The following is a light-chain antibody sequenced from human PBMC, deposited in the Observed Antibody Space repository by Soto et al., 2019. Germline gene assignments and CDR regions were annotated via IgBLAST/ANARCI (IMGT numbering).Light chain of an antibody. CDR1: QSVSSSY. J-gene: IGKJ1*01. V-gene: IGKV3-20*01. CDR3: QQYGSSPVT. Sequence: EIVLTQSPGPLSLSPGERATLSCRASQSVSSSYLAWYQQKPGQAPRLLIYGASSRATGIPDRFSGSGSGTDFTLTISRLEPEDSAVYYCQQYGSSPVTFGQGTKVEIK. CDR2: GAS.